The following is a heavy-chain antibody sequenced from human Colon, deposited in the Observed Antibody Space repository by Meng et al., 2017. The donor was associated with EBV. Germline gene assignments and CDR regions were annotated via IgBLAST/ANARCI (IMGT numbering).Heavy chain of an antibody. CDR1: GGSFSGYV. CDR3: ARVPTTGYEDH. D-gene: IGHD3-9*01. V-gene: IGHV4-34*01. Sequence: QALVQQLDAGLLKPSATPSLTCTVKGGSFSGYVWSWVRQPPGKGMEWIGEVSHPGSANYNPSLKSRVTISVDASEKQFSLRLTSVTAADSAVYYCARVPTTGYEDHWGQGTLVTVSS. CDR2: VSHPGSA. J-gene: IGHJ4*02.